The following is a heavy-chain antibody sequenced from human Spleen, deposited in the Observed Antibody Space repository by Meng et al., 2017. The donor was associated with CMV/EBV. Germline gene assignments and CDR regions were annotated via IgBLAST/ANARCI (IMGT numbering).Heavy chain of an antibody. Sequence: QVQPVQSGAEVKKPGSPVKVSCKASGGTFSSYAISWVRQAPGQGLEWMGGIIPIFGTANYAQKFQGRVTMTRDTSTSTVYMELSSLRSDDTAVYYCARALQQPTDYWGQGTLVTVSS. CDR1: GGTFSSYA. J-gene: IGHJ4*02. V-gene: IGHV1-69*05. D-gene: IGHD6-13*01. CDR3: ARALQQPTDY. CDR2: IIPIFGTA.